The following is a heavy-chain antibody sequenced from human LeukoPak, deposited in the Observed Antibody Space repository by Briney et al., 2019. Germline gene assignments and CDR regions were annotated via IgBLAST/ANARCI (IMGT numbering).Heavy chain of an antibody. CDR2: IIPIFGTA. CDR1: GGTFSSYD. CDR3: ARGDGYNPPGGY. Sequence: SVKVSCKASGGTFSSYDISWVRQAPGQGLEWVGGIIPIFGTANYAQKLQGRVTITADESTSTAYMELSSLRFEDTAVYYCARGDGYNPPGGYWGQGTLVTVSS. D-gene: IGHD5-24*01. J-gene: IGHJ4*02. V-gene: IGHV1-69*13.